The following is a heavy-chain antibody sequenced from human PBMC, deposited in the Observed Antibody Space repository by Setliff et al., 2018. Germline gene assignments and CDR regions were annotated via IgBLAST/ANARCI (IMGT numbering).Heavy chain of an antibody. Sequence: PGESLKISCAASGFTFSGSEIHWVRQASGKGLEWVGRIRSKADKHATDYGASAKGRFIISRDDSKKTAYLQMSSLRAEDTAMYYCLLPCTSGWYNWVDPWGQGTLVTVSS. CDR1: GFTFSGSE. CDR3: LLPCTSGWYNWVDP. CDR2: IRSKADKHAT. V-gene: IGHV3-73*01. J-gene: IGHJ5*02. D-gene: IGHD6-19*01.